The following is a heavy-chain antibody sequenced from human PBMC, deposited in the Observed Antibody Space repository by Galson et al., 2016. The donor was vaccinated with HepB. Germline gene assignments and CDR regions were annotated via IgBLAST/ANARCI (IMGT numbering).Heavy chain of an antibody. CDR1: GYTFTNYD. J-gene: IGHJ4*02. V-gene: IGHV1-46*01. CDR2: ITPDDGST. Sequence: SVKVSCKASGYTFTNYDINWVRPAPGQGIEWMGMITPDDGSTRYTQKFQGRVIMISDTSTTTVYMQLSSLTSEDTGVYQCAREATTGYFDYWGQGILVTVSS. D-gene: IGHD4-17*01. CDR3: AREATTGYFDY.